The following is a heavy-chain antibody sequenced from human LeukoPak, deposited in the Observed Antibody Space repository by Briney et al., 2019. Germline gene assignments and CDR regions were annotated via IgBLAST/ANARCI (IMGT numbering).Heavy chain of an antibody. J-gene: IGHJ4*02. Sequence: SETLSLTCTVSGGSISSYYWSWIRQPPGKGLEWIGYIHYSGSTNYNPSLKSRVTISGDTSKNQFSLKLSSVTAADTAVYYCARSFYGGNLDYWGQGTLVTVPS. D-gene: IGHD4-23*01. CDR1: GGSISSYY. CDR2: IHYSGST. CDR3: ARSFYGGNLDY. V-gene: IGHV4-59*01.